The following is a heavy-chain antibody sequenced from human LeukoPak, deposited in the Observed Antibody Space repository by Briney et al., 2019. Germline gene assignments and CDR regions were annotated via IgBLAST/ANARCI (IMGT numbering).Heavy chain of an antibody. D-gene: IGHD3-10*01. CDR1: GFTFSRYW. J-gene: IGHJ6*02. Sequence: GGSLRLSCAASGFTFSRYWMHWVRQAPGKGLMWVSRISPDGSTTLYADSVKGRFTISRDNAKNTLYLQMNSLRAEDTAVYYCARAGHYYYGMDVWGQGTTVTVSS. CDR3: ARAGHYYYGMDV. CDR2: ISPDGSTT. V-gene: IGHV3-74*03.